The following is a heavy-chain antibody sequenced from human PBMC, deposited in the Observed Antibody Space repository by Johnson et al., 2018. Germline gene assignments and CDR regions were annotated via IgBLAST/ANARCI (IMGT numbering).Heavy chain of an antibody. CDR1: GFTFSSYA. CDR3: AKNTVTTSYYYYYYMGV. D-gene: IGHD4-17*01. V-gene: IGHV3-23*04. CDR2: LSGSGGST. Sequence: VQLVQSGGGLVQPGGSLRLSCAASGFTFSSYAMSWVRQAPGKGLEWVSALSGSGGSTYYADSVKGRFTISRDNSQNTLHLQMDSLRAEDTALYYCAKNTVTTSYYYYYYMGVWGKGTTVTVSS. J-gene: IGHJ6*03.